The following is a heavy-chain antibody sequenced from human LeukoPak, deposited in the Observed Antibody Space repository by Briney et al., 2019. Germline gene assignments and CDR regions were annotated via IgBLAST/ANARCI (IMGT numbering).Heavy chain of an antibody. CDR1: GFTFGSFG. J-gene: IGHJ4*02. Sequence: GRSLRLSCVASGFTFGSFGIHWVRQAPGKGLEWVSVIGTGRDTYYADSVKGRFTISRDNSKSTLYLQMNSLRAEDTAVYYCAKKEVGLHPFDYWGQGTLVTVSS. D-gene: IGHD2-15*01. CDR2: IGTGRDT. CDR3: AKKEVGLHPFDY. V-gene: IGHV3-23*01.